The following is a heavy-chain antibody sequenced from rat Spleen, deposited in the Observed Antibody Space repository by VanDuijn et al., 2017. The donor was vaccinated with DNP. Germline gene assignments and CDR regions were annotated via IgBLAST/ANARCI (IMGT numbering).Heavy chain of an antibody. Sequence: EVQLVESGGGLVQPGRSMKLSCAASGFTFRDYYMAWVRQAPTKGLEWVAYISYDGGSTYYGDSVKGRFTISRDNAKSTLYLQMDSLRSEDTATYYCAKDYHFYAMDAWGQGTSVTVSS. CDR1: GFTFRDYY. V-gene: IGHV5-20*01. CDR2: ISYDGGST. CDR3: AKDYHFYAMDA. J-gene: IGHJ4*01.